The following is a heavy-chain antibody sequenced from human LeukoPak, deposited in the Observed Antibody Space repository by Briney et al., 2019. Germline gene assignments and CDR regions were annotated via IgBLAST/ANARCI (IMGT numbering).Heavy chain of an antibody. Sequence: GGSLRLSCAASGFTFSRSAMNWVRQAPGKGLEWVSYISSSSSTIYYADSVKGRFTTSRDNAKNSLCLQMNSLRAEDTAVYYCAREGSGWWNYWGQGTLVTVSS. CDR3: AREGSGWWNY. D-gene: IGHD6-19*01. V-gene: IGHV3-48*04. J-gene: IGHJ4*02. CDR2: ISSSSSTI. CDR1: GFTFSRSA.